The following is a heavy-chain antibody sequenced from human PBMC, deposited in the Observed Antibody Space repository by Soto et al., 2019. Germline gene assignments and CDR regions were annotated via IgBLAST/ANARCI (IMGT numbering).Heavy chain of an antibody. J-gene: IGHJ1*01. CDR1: GFTFSSYW. Sequence: EVQLVESGGGLVQPGGSLRLSCVASGFTFSSYWMHWVRQAPGKGLVWVSSISNDGSSIYADTVKGRFTISRDNAKNTLYLPMNSLGAEDTAVYYCARLPNKSPQNWGQGTLVIVS. CDR3: ARLPNKSPQN. CDR2: ISNDGSS. V-gene: IGHV3-74*01.